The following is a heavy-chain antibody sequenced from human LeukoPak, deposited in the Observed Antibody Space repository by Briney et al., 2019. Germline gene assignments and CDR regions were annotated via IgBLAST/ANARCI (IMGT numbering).Heavy chain of an antibody. J-gene: IGHJ4*02. CDR1: GDSIKNYY. CDR3: ARGNYGSGSYYVVDFDY. D-gene: IGHD3-10*01. CDR2: IYHSGNT. Sequence: PSETLSLTCTVSGDSIKNYYWSWIRQSPGKGLEWIGYIYHSGNTNYNPSLKSRLTMSIDTSKNQFSLNLNSVTAADTAVYYCARGNYGSGSYYVVDFDYSGQGTLVTVSS. V-gene: IGHV4-59*01.